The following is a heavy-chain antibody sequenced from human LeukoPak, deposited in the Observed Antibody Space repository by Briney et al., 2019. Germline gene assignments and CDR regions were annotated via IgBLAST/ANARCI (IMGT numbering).Heavy chain of an antibody. CDR3: AREILTGYAFDI. Sequence: GGSLRLSCAASGFTFSSCAMTWVRQAPGKGLEWVSGISGSGGSTYYADSVKGRFTISRDNSKNTLYLQMNSLRAEDTALYYCAREILTGYAFDIWGQGTMVTVSS. CDR2: ISGSGGST. CDR1: GFTFSSCA. V-gene: IGHV3-23*01. J-gene: IGHJ3*02. D-gene: IGHD7-27*01.